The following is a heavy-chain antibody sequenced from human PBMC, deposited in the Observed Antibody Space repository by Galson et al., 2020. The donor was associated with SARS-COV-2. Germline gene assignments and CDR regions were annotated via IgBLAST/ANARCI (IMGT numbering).Heavy chain of an antibody. CDR1: GFTFDDYA. CDR3: AKALSSTTVTTFDY. CDR2: ISWNSGSI. V-gene: IGHV3-9*01. J-gene: IGHJ4*02. Sequence: SLKISCAASGFTFDDYAMHWVRQAPGKGLEWVSGISWNSGSIGYADSVKGRFTISRDNAKNSLYLQMNSLRAEDTALYYCAKALSSTTVTTFDYWGQGTLVTVSS. D-gene: IGHD4-17*01.